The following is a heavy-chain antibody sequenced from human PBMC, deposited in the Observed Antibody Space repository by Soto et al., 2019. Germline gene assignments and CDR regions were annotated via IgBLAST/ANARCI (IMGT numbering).Heavy chain of an antibody. J-gene: IGHJ4*02. V-gene: IGHV3-73*02. CDR2: IRSKANSYAT. D-gene: IGHD1-26*01. CDR1: GFTFSGSA. Sequence: EVQLVESGGGLVQPGGSLKLSCAASGFTFSGSAMHWVRQASGKGLEWVGRIRSKANSYATAYAASVKGRFTISRDDSNNTAYLQMNSLKTEDTAVYYCTRPGGATDDYWGQGTLVTGSS. CDR3: TRPGGATDDY.